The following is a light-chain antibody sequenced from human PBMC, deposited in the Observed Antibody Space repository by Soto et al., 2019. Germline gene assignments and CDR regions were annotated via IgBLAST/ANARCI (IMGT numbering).Light chain of an antibody. V-gene: IGLV2-14*01. CDR1: SSDFGGYNH. CDR2: DVG. J-gene: IGLJ1*01. CDR3: SSYSSINTYV. Sequence: QSALIQPASVSGSPGQSIAISCIGTSSDFGGYNHVSWYQQHPGKAPKLMIYDVGNRPSGVSDRFSGSKSGNTASLTISGLQAEDEADYYCSSYSSINTYVFGAGTKLTVL.